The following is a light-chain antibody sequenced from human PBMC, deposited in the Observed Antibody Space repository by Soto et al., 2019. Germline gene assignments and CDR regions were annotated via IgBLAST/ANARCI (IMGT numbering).Light chain of an antibody. CDR3: QSYDRSLSGWV. CDR2: GNS. Sequence: QLVLTQPPSVSGAPGQRVTISCTGSSSNIGAGYDVHWYQQLPGTAPKLLIYGNSNRPSGVPDRLSGSKSGTSASLAITGLQAEDEADYSCQSYDRSLSGWVFGGGTKLTVL. J-gene: IGLJ3*02. V-gene: IGLV1-40*01. CDR1: SSNIGAGYD.